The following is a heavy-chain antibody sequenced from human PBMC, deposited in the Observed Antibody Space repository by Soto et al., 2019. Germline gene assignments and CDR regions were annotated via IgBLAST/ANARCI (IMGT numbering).Heavy chain of an antibody. CDR1: GGSFSGFY. CDR3: ARADRTLVTSYGLDV. CDR2: INHSGTT. V-gene: IGHV4-34*01. D-gene: IGHD2-21*02. Sequence: LSLTCAVSGGSFSGFYWTWIRQPPGEGLEWIGEINHSGTTNFNPSLRSRLTISLDSSKKHFSLKLTSMTAADAAVYYCARADRTLVTSYGLDVWGQGTTVTVSS. J-gene: IGHJ6*02.